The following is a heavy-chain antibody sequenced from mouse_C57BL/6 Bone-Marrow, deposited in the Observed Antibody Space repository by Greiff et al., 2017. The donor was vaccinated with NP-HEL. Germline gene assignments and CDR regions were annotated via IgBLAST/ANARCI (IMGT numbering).Heavy chain of an antibody. Sequence: QVQLQQSGAELVKPGASVKMSCKASGYTFTSYWITWVKQRPGQGLEWIGDIYPGSGSTNYNEKFKSKATLTVDTSSSAAYMQLRSLTSDDSAVDNWARDYGSSPYYFDYWGKGTTLTVSS. CDR1: GYTFTSYW. CDR2: IYPGSGST. CDR3: ARDYGSSPYYFDY. D-gene: IGHD1-1*01. V-gene: IGHV1-55*01. J-gene: IGHJ2*01.